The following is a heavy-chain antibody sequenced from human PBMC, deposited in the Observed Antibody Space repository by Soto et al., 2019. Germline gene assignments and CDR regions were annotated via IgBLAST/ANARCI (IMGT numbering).Heavy chain of an antibody. V-gene: IGHV4-34*01. CDR2: INHSGST. Sequence: QVQLQQWGAGLLKPSETLSLTCAVYGGSFSGYYWSWIRQPPGKGLEWIGEINHSGSTNYNPSLKSRVTISVDTYKNQFSLKLSSVTAADTAVYYCARVSTRFGIVVVPAAYQDAFDIWGQGTMVTVSS. CDR1: GGSFSGYY. D-gene: IGHD2-2*01. CDR3: ARVSTRFGIVVVPAAYQDAFDI. J-gene: IGHJ3*02.